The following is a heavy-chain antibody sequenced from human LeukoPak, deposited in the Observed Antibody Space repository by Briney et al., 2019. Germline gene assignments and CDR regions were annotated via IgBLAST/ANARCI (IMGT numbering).Heavy chain of an antibody. CDR2: ISSSSSYI. D-gene: IGHD3-22*01. CDR1: GFTFSSYS. Sequence: GGSLRLSCAASGFTFSSYSMNWVRQAPGKGLEWVSSISSSSSYIYYADSVKGRFTISRDNAKNSLYLQMNSLRAEDTAVYYCARDSKTYYYDSSGYYFAYWGQGTLVTVSS. J-gene: IGHJ4*02. V-gene: IGHV3-21*01. CDR3: ARDSKTYYYDSSGYYFAY.